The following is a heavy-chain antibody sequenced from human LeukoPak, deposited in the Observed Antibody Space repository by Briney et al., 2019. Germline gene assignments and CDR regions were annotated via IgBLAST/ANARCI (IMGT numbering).Heavy chain of an antibody. CDR1: GGTFSSYA. CDR3: ARDPPRIVGARPPDY. J-gene: IGHJ4*02. Sequence: ASVKVSCKASGGTFSSYAISWVRQAPGQGLEWMGGIIPIFGTANYAQKFQGRVTITADESTSTAYMELSSLRSEDTAVYYCARDPPRIVGARPPDYWGQGTLVTVSS. D-gene: IGHD1-26*01. V-gene: IGHV1-69*01. CDR2: IIPIFGTA.